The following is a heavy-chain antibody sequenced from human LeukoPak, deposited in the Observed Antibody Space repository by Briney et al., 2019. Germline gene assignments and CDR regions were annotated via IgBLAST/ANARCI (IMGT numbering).Heavy chain of an antibody. CDR2: ISYDGSNK. D-gene: IGHD2-15*01. J-gene: IGHJ4*02. CDR1: GFTFSSYA. V-gene: IGHV3-30-3*01. Sequence: GGSLRLSCAASGFTFSSYAMHWVRQAPGKGLEWVAVISYDGSNKYYADSVMGRFTISRDNSKNTLYLQMNSLRADDTAVHYCARGGAYCSGGSCRADDYWGQGTLVTVSS. CDR3: ARGGAYCSGGSCRADDY.